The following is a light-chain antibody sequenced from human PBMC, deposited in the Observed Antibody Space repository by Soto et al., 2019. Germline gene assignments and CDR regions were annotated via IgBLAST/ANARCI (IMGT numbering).Light chain of an antibody. CDR1: QSVSNNY. CDR3: QQCARSPLT. CDR2: DAS. J-gene: IGKJ1*01. V-gene: IGKV3-20*01. Sequence: EIVLTQSPGTLSLSPGERATLSCRASQSVSNNYLAWYQQKPGQAPRLLIADASRRATGIPDRFSGSGSGTDFTLTISRREPEDFAVYYCQQCARSPLTFGQGTKVEMK.